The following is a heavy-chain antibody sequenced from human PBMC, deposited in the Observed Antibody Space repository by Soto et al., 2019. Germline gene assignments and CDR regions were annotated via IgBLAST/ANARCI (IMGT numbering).Heavy chain of an antibody. CDR2: IIPILGIA. D-gene: IGHD2-8*01. CDR3: ARAGCTNGVCYFGWFDP. CDR1: GGTFSSYT. Sequence: SVKVSCKASGGTFSSYTISWVRQAPGQGLEWMGRIIPILGIANYAQKFQGRVTITADKSTSTAYMELSSLRSEDTAVYYCARAGCTNGVCYFGWFDPWGQGTLVTVSS. V-gene: IGHV1-69*02. J-gene: IGHJ5*02.